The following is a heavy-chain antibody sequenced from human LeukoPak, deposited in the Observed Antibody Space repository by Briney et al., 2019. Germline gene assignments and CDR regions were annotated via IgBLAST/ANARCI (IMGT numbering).Heavy chain of an antibody. CDR1: GFTFSSYS. V-gene: IGHV3-23*01. CDR2: ISGSGGST. J-gene: IGHJ6*03. CDR3: AKWAQPLLYYYYYYMDV. Sequence: PGGSLRLSCAASGFTFSSYSMNWVRQAPGKGLEWVSAISGSGGSTYYADSVKGRFTISRDNSKNTLYLQMNSLRAEDTAVYYCAKWAQPLLYYYYYYMDVWGKGTTVTVSS. D-gene: IGHD2-21*02.